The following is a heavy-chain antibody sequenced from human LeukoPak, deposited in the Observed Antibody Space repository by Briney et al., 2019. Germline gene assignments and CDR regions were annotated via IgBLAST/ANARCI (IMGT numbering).Heavy chain of an antibody. CDR3: ARYRYSYDYFDY. D-gene: IGHD5-18*01. Sequence: SETLSLTCTVSGGSISSSSYYWGWIRQPPGKGLEWIGSIYYSGSTNYNPSLKSRVTISVDTSKNQFSLKLSSVTAADTAVYYCARYRYSYDYFDYWGQGSLVTVSS. J-gene: IGHJ4*02. CDR2: IYYSGST. V-gene: IGHV4-39*07. CDR1: GGSISSSSYY.